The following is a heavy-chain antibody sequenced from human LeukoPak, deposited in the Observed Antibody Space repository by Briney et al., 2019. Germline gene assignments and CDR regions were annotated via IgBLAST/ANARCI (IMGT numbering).Heavy chain of an antibody. CDR2: IKRDGSEK. J-gene: IGHJ3*01. D-gene: IGHD6-19*01. V-gene: IGHV3-7*04. Sequence: EGSLRLSCAASGFTFSSYWMTWVRQAPGRGLEWVASIKRDGSEKSYVDSVKGRFTISRDNGKNSLYLQMNSLRVEDTAVYFCARDHGWQSFDLWGQGTMLTVSS. CDR3: ARDHGWQSFDL. CDR1: GFTFSSYW.